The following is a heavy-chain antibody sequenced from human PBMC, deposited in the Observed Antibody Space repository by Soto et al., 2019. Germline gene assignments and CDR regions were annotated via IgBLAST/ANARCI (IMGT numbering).Heavy chain of an antibody. D-gene: IGHD6-19*01. CDR2: MNPNSGNT. CDR1: GYTFNNYD. Sequence: ASVKVSCKASGYTFNNYDINWVRQATGQGLEWMGWMNPNSGNTGYAQKFQGRVTMTRNTSISTAYMELTSLSSEDTAVYYCARFRHGCGIDYWGPGTLVTVSS. V-gene: IGHV1-8*01. J-gene: IGHJ4*02. CDR3: ARFRHGCGIDY.